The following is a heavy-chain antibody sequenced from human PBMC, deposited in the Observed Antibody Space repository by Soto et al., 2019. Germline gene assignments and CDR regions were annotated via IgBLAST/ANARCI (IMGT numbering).Heavy chain of an antibody. CDR3: ARAQSFEFHTWSDP. J-gene: IGHJ5*02. V-gene: IGHV4-59*13. CDR2: IYYTGNT. Sequence: SELMSLTSTVAGGYISTFYWSWIRKTQGKGLEWIGHIYYTGNTNYTPSLKSRVTISVDPSTNRFSLRLRSVSAADTAVYYCARAQSFEFHTWSDPWGQGTLVTVSS. D-gene: IGHD3-10*01. CDR1: GGYISTFY.